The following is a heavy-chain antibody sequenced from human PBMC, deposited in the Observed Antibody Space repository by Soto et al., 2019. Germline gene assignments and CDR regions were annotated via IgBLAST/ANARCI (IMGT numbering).Heavy chain of an antibody. V-gene: IGHV4-30-4*01. Sequence: SETLSLTCTVSGGSISSGDYYWSWIRQPPGKGLEWIGYIYYSGSTYYNPSLKSRVTISVDTSKNQFSLKLSSVTAADTAVYYCASGPGGVGYYDFWSGYFYYFDYWGQGTLVTVSS. J-gene: IGHJ4*02. CDR3: ASGPGGVGYYDFWSGYFYYFDY. CDR2: IYYSGST. CDR1: GGSISSGDYY. D-gene: IGHD3-3*01.